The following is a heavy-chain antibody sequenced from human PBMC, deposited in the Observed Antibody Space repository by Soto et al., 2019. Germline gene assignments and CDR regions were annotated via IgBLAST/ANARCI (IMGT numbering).Heavy chain of an antibody. V-gene: IGHV4-30-4*01. CDR2: IYYSGST. J-gene: IGHJ5*02. CDR1: GGSISSGEYD. CDR3: AREVPTNNWFDP. Sequence: SETLSLTCTVSGGSISSGEYDWSWIRQPPGKGLEWIGYIYYSGSTYYNPSLKSRVTISVDTSKNQFSLKLSSVTAADTAVYYCAREVPTNNWFDPWGQGTLVTVSS.